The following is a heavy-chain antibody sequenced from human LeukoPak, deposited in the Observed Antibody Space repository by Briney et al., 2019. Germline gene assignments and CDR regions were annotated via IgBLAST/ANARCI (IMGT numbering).Heavy chain of an antibody. CDR1: GFTFSSYS. Sequence: PGGSLRLSCAASGFTFSSYSMNWVRQAPGKGLEWVSSISSSSSYIYYADSVKGRFTISRDNARNSLYLQMNSLRAEDTAVYYCARDYDILTGYYDSGYYFDYWGQGTLVTVSS. J-gene: IGHJ4*02. V-gene: IGHV3-21*01. CDR2: ISSSSSYI. CDR3: ARDYDILTGYYDSGYYFDY. D-gene: IGHD3-9*01.